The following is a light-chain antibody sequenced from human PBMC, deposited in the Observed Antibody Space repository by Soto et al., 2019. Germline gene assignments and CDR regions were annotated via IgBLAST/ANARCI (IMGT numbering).Light chain of an antibody. J-gene: IGKJ1*01. CDR2: AIS. V-gene: IGKV3D-20*02. CDR1: PSVSSKY. Sequence: EIVLTQSPGTLSLSPCETAALSCRASPSVSSKYLVWYRQKPGQAPRLLIYAISSRAAGIPDRFSGSGSGTDFTLSITRLEPEESAVYYCPQHSNSPWTFGQGSRVEV. CDR3: PQHSNSPWT.